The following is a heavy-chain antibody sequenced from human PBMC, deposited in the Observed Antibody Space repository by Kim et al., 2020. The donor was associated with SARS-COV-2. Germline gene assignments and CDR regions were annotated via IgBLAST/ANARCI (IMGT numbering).Heavy chain of an antibody. J-gene: IGHJ4*02. D-gene: IGHD3-10*01. V-gene: IGHV3-73*01. CDR3: TRLQAKSTYYYD. CDR2: IRSKANSYAT. CDR1: GFTFSGSA. Sequence: GGSLRLSCVASGFTFSGSAMHWVRQASGKGLEWVGRIRSKANSYATAYAASVKGRFTISRDDSKNTAYLQMNSLKTEDTAVYYCTRLQAKSTYYYDWGQGTLVTVSS.